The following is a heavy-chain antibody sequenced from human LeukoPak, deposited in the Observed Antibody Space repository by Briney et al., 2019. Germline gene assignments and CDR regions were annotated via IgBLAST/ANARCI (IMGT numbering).Heavy chain of an antibody. Sequence: GGSLRLSCAASGFTVSTNYMSWVRQAPGRGLEWVSVIYSGGNTYYADSEKGRFTISRDNSKNTLYLQMNSLRAEDTAVYYCARDSGTTVGYFDYWGQGTLVTVSS. CDR2: IYSGGNT. V-gene: IGHV3-66*01. CDR3: ARDSGTTVGYFDY. D-gene: IGHD4-23*01. J-gene: IGHJ4*02. CDR1: GFTVSTNY.